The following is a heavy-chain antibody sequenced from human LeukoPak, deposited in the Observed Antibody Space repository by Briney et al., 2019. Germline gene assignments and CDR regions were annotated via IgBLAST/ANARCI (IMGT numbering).Heavy chain of an antibody. Sequence: ASVKVSCKASGYTFTRYAINWVRQAPGQGLEWMGWINTNTGNPTYAQGFTGRFVLFVDTSFSTAYLQISSLKAEDTAVYYCARDRLGESSLGDYWGQGTLVTVSS. J-gene: IGHJ4*02. CDR2: INTNTGNP. D-gene: IGHD3-16*02. CDR3: ARDRLGESSLGDY. CDR1: GYTFTRYA. V-gene: IGHV7-4-1*02.